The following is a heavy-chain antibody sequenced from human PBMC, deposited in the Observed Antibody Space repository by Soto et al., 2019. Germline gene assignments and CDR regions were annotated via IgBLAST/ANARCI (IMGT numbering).Heavy chain of an antibody. J-gene: IGHJ6*02. CDR3: ARSLRFLEWLPYYYYGMDV. D-gene: IGHD3-3*01. V-gene: IGHV1-69*13. Sequence: SVKVSCKASGGTFSSYAISWVRQAPGQGLEWMGGIIPIFGTANYAQKFQGRVTITADESTSTAYMELSSLRSEDTAVYYCARSLRFLEWLPYYYYGMDVWGHGTTVTVSS. CDR2: IIPIFGTA. CDR1: GGTFSSYA.